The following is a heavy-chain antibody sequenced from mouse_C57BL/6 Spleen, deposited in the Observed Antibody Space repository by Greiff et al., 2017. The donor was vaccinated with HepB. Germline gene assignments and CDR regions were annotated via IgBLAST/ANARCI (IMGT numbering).Heavy chain of an antibody. CDR1: GYTFTEYT. D-gene: IGHD2-12*01. CDR3: ARSDYDGAWFAY. J-gene: IGHJ3*01. V-gene: IGHV1-62-2*01. Sequence: QVQLQQSGAELVKPGASVKLSCKASGYTFTEYTIHWVKQRSGQGLEWIGWFYPGSGSIKYNEKFKDKATLTADKSSCTVYMELSRLTSAGSAVYFCARSDYDGAWFAYWGQGTLVTVSA. CDR2: FYPGSGSI.